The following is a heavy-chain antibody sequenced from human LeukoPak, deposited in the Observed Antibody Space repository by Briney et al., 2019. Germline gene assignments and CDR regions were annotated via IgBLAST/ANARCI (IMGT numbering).Heavy chain of an antibody. Sequence: PSETLSLTCAVYGGPFSGYYWNWIRQSPGKGLEWIGEINHSGSTNYNPSLKRRVNISVDPSKNQFSLKLSSVTAADTAVYYCARGRATYDVWSGYPFDYWGQGTLGTVSS. V-gene: IGHV4-34*01. CDR3: ARGRATYDVWSGYPFDY. D-gene: IGHD3-3*01. J-gene: IGHJ4*02. CDR1: GGPFSGYY. CDR2: INHSGST.